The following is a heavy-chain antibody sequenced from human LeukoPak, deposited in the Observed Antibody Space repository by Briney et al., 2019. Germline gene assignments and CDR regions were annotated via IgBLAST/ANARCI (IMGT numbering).Heavy chain of an antibody. Sequence: PSETLSLTCTVSGGSISSGDYYWSWIRQPPGKGLEWIGYIYYSGSTNYNPSLKSRVTISVDTSKNQFSLKLSSVTAADTAVYYCARDDPDCSGGSCVPDYWGQGTLVTVSS. CDR2: IYYSGST. CDR3: ARDDPDCSGGSCVPDY. V-gene: IGHV4-61*08. J-gene: IGHJ4*02. CDR1: GGSISSGDYY. D-gene: IGHD2-15*01.